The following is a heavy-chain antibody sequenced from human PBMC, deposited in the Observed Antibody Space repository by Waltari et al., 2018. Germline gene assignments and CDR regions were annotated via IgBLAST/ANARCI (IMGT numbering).Heavy chain of an antibody. V-gene: IGHV3-53*01. CDR2: IYSGGST. D-gene: IGHD3-3*01. Sequence: EVQLVESGGGLIQPGGSLRLSCAVSGFTVSNNYMSRVRQAQGKGPEWVSVIYSGGSTYYADSVKGRFTISRDSSENSVYLQMSSLRAEDTALYYCARLDFWTGSYYWGQGTLVTVSS. J-gene: IGHJ4*02. CDR3: ARLDFWTGSYY. CDR1: GFTVSNNY.